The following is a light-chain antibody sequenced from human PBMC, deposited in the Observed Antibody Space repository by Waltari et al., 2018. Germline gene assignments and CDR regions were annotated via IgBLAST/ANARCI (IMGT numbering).Light chain of an antibody. CDR3: QHYVRLPAT. J-gene: IGKJ1*01. Sequence: IVLTQSPGTLSLSPGERATLSCRASQSVGRTLAWYQQKTGQASRLLIYGASNRATGIPDRFSGSGSGTEFSLTISRLDPKDFAVYYCQHYVRLPATFGQGTKVEMK. V-gene: IGKV3-20*01. CDR1: QSVGRT. CDR2: GAS.